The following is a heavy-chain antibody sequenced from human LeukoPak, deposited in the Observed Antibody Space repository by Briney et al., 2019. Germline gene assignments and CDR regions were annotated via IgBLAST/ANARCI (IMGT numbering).Heavy chain of an antibody. J-gene: IGHJ3*02. CDR1: GRSISSYY. CDR3: AGCSGGSCYSRAFDI. CDR2: IYYSGST. D-gene: IGHD2-15*01. Sequence: SETLSLTCTVSGRSISSYYWSWLRQPPGKGREWIGYIYYSGSTNYNPSLKSRVTISVDTSKNQFSLKLSSVTAADTAVYYCAGCSGGSCYSRAFDIWGQGTMVTVSS. V-gene: IGHV4-59*01.